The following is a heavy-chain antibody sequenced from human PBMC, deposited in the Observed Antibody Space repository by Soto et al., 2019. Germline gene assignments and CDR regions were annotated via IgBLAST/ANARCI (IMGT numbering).Heavy chain of an antibody. CDR1: GSTFSNAW. D-gene: IGHD3-22*01. V-gene: IGHV3-15*07. CDR2: IKSKTDGGTT. CDR3: TTDPLFSYDSSGYYYDYYYGMDV. J-gene: IGHJ6*02. Sequence: GSLRLSCAAFGSTFSNAWMNWVRQAPGKGLEWVGRIKSKTDGGTTDYAAPVKGRFTISRDDSKNTLYLQMNSLKTEDTAVYYCTTDPLFSYDSSGYYYDYYYGMDVWGQGTTVTVSS.